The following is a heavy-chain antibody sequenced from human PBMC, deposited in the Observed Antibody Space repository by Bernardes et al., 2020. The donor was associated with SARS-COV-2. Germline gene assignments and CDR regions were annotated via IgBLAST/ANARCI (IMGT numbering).Heavy chain of an antibody. D-gene: IGHD3-10*01. J-gene: IGHJ4*02. CDR2: ISGSGDRT. V-gene: IGHV3-23*01. CDR1: GIAFSGFA. CDR3: AKFSSMTTLPY. Sequence: GRSLRLSCEASGIAFSGFAMNWVRQAPGKGLECVSTISGSGDRTYYADSVKGRFTITRDNSKYTLHLQMNSLRAEDTAIYYCAKFSSMTTLPYWGQGTLVTVSS.